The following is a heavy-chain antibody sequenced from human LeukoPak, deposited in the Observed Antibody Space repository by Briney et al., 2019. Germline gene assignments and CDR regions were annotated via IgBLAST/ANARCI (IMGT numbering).Heavy chain of an antibody. CDR1: GFTLSSCG. CDR2: IWYDGSNK. CDR3: AKDLGPYCSGGSCYSEAFDI. D-gene: IGHD2-15*01. J-gene: IGHJ3*02. V-gene: IGHV3-33*06. Sequence: GGSLRLSCAASGFTLSSCGMHWVRQAPGKGLEWVAVIWYDGSNKYYADSVKGRFIISRDNSKNTLYLQMNSLRAEDTAVYYCAKDLGPYCSGGSCYSEAFDIWGQGTMVTVSS.